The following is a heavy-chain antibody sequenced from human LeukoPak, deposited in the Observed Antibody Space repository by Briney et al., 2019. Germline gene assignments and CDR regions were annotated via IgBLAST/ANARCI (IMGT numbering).Heavy chain of an antibody. Sequence: GGSLRLSCAASGFTFSDYYMSWIRQAPGKGLEWVSYIRSSGSTIYYADSVKGRFTISRDNAKNSLYLQMNSLRAEDTAVYYCARASTYYYDSSGYYPLDLWGRGTLVTVSS. J-gene: IGHJ2*01. D-gene: IGHD3-22*01. CDR2: IRSSGSTI. V-gene: IGHV3-11*01. CDR1: GFTFSDYY. CDR3: ARASTYYYDSSGYYPLDL.